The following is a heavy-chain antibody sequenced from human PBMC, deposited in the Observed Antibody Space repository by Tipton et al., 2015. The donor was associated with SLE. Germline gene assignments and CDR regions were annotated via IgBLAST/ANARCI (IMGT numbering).Heavy chain of an antibody. V-gene: IGHV4-61*09. CDR1: GDSIRSGSYY. D-gene: IGHD3-16*01. J-gene: IGHJ2*01. Sequence: TLSLTCTVSGDSIRSGSYYWSWIRQPGGKGLEWSGHLYTTGSPIYNPPLTSRVTISVDPSENQFSLKLTSVTASDTAVYYCARRGGGEAANDWYFDLWGPGTLVTVSS. CDR2: LYTTGSP. CDR3: ARRGGGEAANDWYFDL.